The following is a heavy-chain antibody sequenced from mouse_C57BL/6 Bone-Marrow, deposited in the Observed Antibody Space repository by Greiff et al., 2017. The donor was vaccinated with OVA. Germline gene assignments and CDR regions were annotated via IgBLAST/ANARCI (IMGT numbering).Heavy chain of an antibody. Sequence: EVMLVESGAELVRPGASVKLSCTASGFNIKDDYMHWVKQRPEQGLEWIGWIDPENGDTEYASKFQGKATITADTSSNTAYLQLSSLTSEDTAVYYCTTRLRRRGYAMDYWGQGTSVTVSS. CDR2: IDPENGDT. D-gene: IGHD2-4*01. CDR1: GFNIKDDY. V-gene: IGHV14-4*01. CDR3: TTRLRRRGYAMDY. J-gene: IGHJ4*01.